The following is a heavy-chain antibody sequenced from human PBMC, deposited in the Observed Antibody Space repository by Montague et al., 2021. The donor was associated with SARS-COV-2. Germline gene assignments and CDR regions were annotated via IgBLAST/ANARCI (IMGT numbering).Heavy chain of an antibody. J-gene: IGHJ4*02. Sequence: SLRLSCAASGFTFSSYGMHWVRQAPGKGLEWVAVIWYDGSNKYYADSVKGRLTISRGNSKNTLYLQMNSLRAEDTAVYYCARDLVGATYFDYWGQGTLVTASS. CDR1: GFTFSSYG. CDR2: IWYDGSNK. V-gene: IGHV3-33*01. CDR3: ARDLVGATYFDY. D-gene: IGHD1-26*01.